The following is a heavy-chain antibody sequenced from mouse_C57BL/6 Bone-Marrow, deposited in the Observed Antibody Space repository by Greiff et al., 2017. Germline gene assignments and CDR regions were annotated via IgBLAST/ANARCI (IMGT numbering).Heavy chain of an antibody. V-gene: IGHV1-50*01. CDR1: GYTFTSYW. CDR3: AGGLLPYAMDY. D-gene: IGHD2-3*01. Sequence: QVHVKQPGAELVKPGASVKLSCKASGYTFTSYWMQWVKQRPGQGLEWIGEIDPSDSYTNYNQKFKGKATLTVDTSSSTAYMQLSSLTSEDSAVYYCAGGLLPYAMDYWGQGTSVTVSS. CDR2: IDPSDSYT. J-gene: IGHJ4*01.